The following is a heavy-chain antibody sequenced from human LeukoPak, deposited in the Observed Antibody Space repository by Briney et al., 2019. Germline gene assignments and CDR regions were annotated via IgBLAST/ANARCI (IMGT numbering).Heavy chain of an antibody. V-gene: IGHV4-30-2*01. J-gene: IGHJ1*01. Sequence: SQTLSLTCAVSGGSISSGGYSWNWIRQPPGTGLEWIGYIYHSGNTYYNPSLKSRVTISVDRSKNQFSLNLSSVTAADTAVYYCARRAEAGTGEYFQYWGQGTLVTVSS. D-gene: IGHD6-13*01. CDR2: IYHSGNT. CDR3: ARRAEAGTGEYFQY. CDR1: GGSISSGGYS.